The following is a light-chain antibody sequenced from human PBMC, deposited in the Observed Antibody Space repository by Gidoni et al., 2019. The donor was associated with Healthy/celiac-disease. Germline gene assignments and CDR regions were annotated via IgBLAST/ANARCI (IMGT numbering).Light chain of an antibody. CDR1: QSVSSY. V-gene: IGKV3-11*01. CDR3: QQRSN. CDR2: DAS. J-gene: IGKJ5*01. Sequence: EIVLTQSPATLSLSPGERATLSCRASQSVSSYLDWYQQKPGQAPRLLIYDASNRAPGIPARFSGSGSGTNFTLTISSLEPEDFAVYYCQQRSNFGQGTRLEIK.